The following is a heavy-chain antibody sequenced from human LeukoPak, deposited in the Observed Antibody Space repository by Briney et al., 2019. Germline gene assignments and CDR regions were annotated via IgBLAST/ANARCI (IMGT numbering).Heavy chain of an antibody. J-gene: IGHJ4*02. CDR3: ARDRPYSGSHGGDY. CDR2: ISGSGGST. D-gene: IGHD1-26*01. CDR1: GFTFANYW. Sequence: GGSLRLSCAASGFTFANYWMHWVRQTPGKGLEWVSVISGSGGSTFYADSVKGRLTISRDNSRNTLYLQMNSLRAEDTAVYYCARDRPYSGSHGGDYWGQGTLVTVSS. V-gene: IGHV3-23*01.